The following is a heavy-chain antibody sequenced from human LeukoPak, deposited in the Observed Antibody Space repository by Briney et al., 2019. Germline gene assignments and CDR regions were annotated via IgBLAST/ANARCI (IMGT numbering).Heavy chain of an antibody. D-gene: IGHD3-22*01. Sequence: ETLSLTCTVSNYSISSGYYWGWIRQPPGKGLEWIGSIYHSGNTYYNPSLKSRVTISVDTSENQFSLKLSSVTAADTAVYYCARTPIYYFDNSGYYNWGQGTLVTVSS. CDR1: NYSISSGYY. J-gene: IGHJ4*02. V-gene: IGHV4-38-2*02. CDR3: ARTPIYYFDNSGYYN. CDR2: IYHSGNT.